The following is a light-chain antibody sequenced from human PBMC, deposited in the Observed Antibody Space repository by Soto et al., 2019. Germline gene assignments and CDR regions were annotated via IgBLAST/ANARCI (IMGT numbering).Light chain of an antibody. J-gene: IGKJ2*01. CDR2: AAS. CDR3: QQYYSYTHT. V-gene: IGKV1-8*01. Sequence: AIRMTQSPSSLSASTGDRVTITCRASQGISSYLAWYQQKPGKAPKLLIYAASTLQSGVPSRFSGSGSGTDFTLTISCLQSEDFATYYCQQYYSYTHTFGRGTKLEIK. CDR1: QGISSY.